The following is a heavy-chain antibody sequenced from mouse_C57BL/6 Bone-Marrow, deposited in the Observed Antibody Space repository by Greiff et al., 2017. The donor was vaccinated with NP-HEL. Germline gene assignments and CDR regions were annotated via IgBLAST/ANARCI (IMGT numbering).Heavy chain of an antibody. J-gene: IGHJ3*01. D-gene: IGHD1-1*01. CDR1: GFTFSDYY. CDR3: ARVNYYGSRAY. V-gene: IGHV5-16*01. Sequence: EVKLVESEGGLVQPGSSMKLSCTASGFTFSDYYMAWVRQVPEKGLEWVANINYDGSSTYYLDSLKSRFIISRDNAKNILYLQMSSLKSEDTATYYCARVNYYGSRAYWGEGTLVTVSA. CDR2: INYDGSST.